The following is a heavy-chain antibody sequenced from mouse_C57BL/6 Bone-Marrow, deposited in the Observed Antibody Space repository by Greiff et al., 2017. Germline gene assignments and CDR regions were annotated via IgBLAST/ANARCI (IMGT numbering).Heavy chain of an antibody. CDR1: GYTFTSYT. J-gene: IGHJ2*01. D-gene: IGHD4-1*01. Sequence: VQLQQSGAELARPGASVKMSCKASGYTFTSYTMHWVKQRPGQGLEWIGYINPSSGYTKYNQKFKDKAPLTADKSSSTAYMQPSSLTSEDSAVYYCTRYLQLTGKGYWGQGTTLTVSS. CDR2: INPSSGYT. V-gene: IGHV1-4*01. CDR3: TRYLQLTGKGY.